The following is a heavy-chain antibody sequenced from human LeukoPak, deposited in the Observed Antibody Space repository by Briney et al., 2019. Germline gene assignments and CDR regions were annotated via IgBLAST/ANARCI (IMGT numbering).Heavy chain of an antibody. V-gene: IGHV3-21*01. CDR1: GFTFTNYA. CDR3: ARIGAGSSRDY. CDR2: IVGSSST. Sequence: GGSLRLSCAASGFTFTNYAMNWVRQAPGKGLEWVSSIVGSSSTYYADSLKGRFTISRDNAKNSLYLQMNSLRAEDTAVYYCARIGAGSSRDYWGQGTLVTVSS. D-gene: IGHD6-13*01. J-gene: IGHJ4*02.